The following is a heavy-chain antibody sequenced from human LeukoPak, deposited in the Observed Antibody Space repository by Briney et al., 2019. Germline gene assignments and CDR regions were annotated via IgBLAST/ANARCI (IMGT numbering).Heavy chain of an antibody. V-gene: IGHV4-34*01. CDR1: GGSFSGHY. Sequence: KPSETLSLTCAVYGGSFSGHYWSWIRQPPGKGLEWIGEINHSGSTNYNPSLKSRVTISVDTSKNQFSLKLSSVTAADTAVYYCARVLFGYYFPWGQGTLVTVPS. CDR3: ARVLFGYYFP. D-gene: IGHD3-22*01. CDR2: INHSGST. J-gene: IGHJ5*02.